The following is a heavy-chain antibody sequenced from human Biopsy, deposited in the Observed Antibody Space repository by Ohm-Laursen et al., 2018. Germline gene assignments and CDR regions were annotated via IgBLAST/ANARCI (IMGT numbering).Heavy chain of an antibody. V-gene: IGHV4-59*01. CDR3: ARATNSTGWPYYYFYGMDV. D-gene: IGHD2/OR15-2a*01. CDR1: GGSISSDY. Sequence: TPSLTCTVSGGSISSDYWSWIRQTPGKGLEWIGYIYYSGSTNYNPSLKSRVTISVDTSKNQFSLRLNSVTAADTAVYYCARATNSTGWPYYYFYGMDVWGQGTTATVSS. J-gene: IGHJ6*02. CDR2: IYYSGST.